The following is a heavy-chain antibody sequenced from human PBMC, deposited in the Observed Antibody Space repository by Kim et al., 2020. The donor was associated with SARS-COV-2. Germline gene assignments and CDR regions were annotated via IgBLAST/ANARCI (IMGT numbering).Heavy chain of an antibody. CDR3: TADRMLTPLFDS. CDR2: T. J-gene: IGHJ4*02. D-gene: IGHD3-9*01. V-gene: IGHV3-15*01. Sequence: TQYAAPVQGRFTISRDDSKNTLYLQMSSLEAEDTAVYYCTADRMLTPLFDSWGQGSLFTVSS.